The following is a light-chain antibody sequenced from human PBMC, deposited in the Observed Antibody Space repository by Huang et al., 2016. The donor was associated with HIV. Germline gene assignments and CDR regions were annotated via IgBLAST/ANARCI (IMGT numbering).Light chain of an antibody. CDR1: QNICSW. V-gene: IGKV1-5*03. CDR3: QYGET. Sequence: DIQMTQSPSTLSAFVGDRLTTTCRASQNICSWLAWYQQKPGKAPRLLIYEISSLVSRVPSRFSGSGSGTEFTLTISSLQPDDIGTYDCQYGETFGQGSKVEVK. J-gene: IGKJ1*01. CDR2: EIS.